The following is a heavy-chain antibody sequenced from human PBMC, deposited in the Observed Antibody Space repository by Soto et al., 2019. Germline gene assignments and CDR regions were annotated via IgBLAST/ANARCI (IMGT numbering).Heavy chain of an antibody. D-gene: IGHD6-19*01. CDR2: VSYDGSNK. V-gene: IGHV3-30*18. CDR1: GFTFSTYD. CDR3: AKSDIRGWYCFDY. J-gene: IGHJ4*02. Sequence: QVQLVESGGGVVQPGRSLRLSCAASGFTFSTYDMHWVRQAPGKGLEWVAVVSYDGSNKYYADSVKGRFTISRDNSKNTLYLQMDSLIPDDTAVYYCAKSDIRGWYCFDYWGQGTLVTVSS.